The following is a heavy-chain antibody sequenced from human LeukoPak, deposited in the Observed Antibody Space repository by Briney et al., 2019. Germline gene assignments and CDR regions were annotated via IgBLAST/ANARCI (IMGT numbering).Heavy chain of an antibody. J-gene: IGHJ4*02. CDR1: GEPFSGYY. Sequence: PSETLSLTCADQGEPFSGYYWSWIRQPPAKGLKWIGEVNHNGQTTYNPSVQSRVTISVETCKNQFSLKLSSVTAADTAVYYCARGVGYCSSTSCKRDYWGQGALFTVSS. D-gene: IGHD2-2*01. CDR3: ARGVGYCSSTSCKRDY. CDR2: VNHNGQT. V-gene: IGHV4-34*01.